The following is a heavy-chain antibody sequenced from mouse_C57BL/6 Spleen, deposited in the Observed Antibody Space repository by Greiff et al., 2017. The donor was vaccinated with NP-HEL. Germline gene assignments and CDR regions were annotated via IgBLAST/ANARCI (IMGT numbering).Heavy chain of an antibody. CDR2: IYPRSGNT. CDR1: GYTFTSYG. D-gene: IGHD1-1*01. J-gene: IGHJ3*01. V-gene: IGHV1-81*01. CDR3: ARGKDDYGSSWGFAY. Sequence: QVQLKQSGAELARPGASVKLSCKASGYTFTSYGISWVKQRTGQGLEWIGEIYPRSGNTYYNEKFKGKATLTADKSSSTAYMELRSLTSEDSAVYFWARGKDDYGSSWGFAYWGQGTLVTVSA.